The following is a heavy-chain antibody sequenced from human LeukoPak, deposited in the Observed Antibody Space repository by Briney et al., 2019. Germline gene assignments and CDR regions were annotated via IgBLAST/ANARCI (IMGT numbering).Heavy chain of an antibody. J-gene: IGHJ4*02. CDR1: GGSISSHY. V-gene: IGHV4-59*11. Sequence: SETLSLTCTVAGGSISSHYWSWSRQPPGKGLEWIGYIYYTGSTNYNPSLKSRVTISVDTSNNQFSLKLSSVTAADTAVYYCARAGGWHLDYSGQGTLVTVSS. D-gene: IGHD6-19*01. CDR2: IYYTGST. CDR3: ARAGGWHLDY.